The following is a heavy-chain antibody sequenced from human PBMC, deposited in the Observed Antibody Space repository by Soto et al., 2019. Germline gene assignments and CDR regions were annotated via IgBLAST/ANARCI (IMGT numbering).Heavy chain of an antibody. D-gene: IGHD3-3*01. CDR2: ISSGGDTI. CDR1: GFRFSTYS. CDR3: ARGFLSNSFDL. J-gene: IGHJ3*01. V-gene: IGHV3-48*02. Sequence: GGSLRLSCVASGFRFSTYSMDWVRQAPGKGLEWVSYISSGGDTIHYADSVKGRFSISRDSAKNSVYLQMNSLRDEDTALYYCARGFLSNSFDLWGHGTMVTVSS.